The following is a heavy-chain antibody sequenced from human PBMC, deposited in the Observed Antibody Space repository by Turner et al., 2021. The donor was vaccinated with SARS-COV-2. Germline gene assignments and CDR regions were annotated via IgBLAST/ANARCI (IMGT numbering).Heavy chain of an antibody. D-gene: IGHD3-22*01. Sequence: EVHLVESGGGLVKPGGSLRLSCAASGFSFSSYTMDWVRQAPGKGLEWVSSISSSSSYIYYADSVKGRFTISRDNAKNSLYLQMNSLRAEDTAVFYCARQGDYYDSSGYYPDAFDIWGQGTMVTVSS. CDR1: GFSFSSYT. CDR2: ISSSSSYI. V-gene: IGHV3-21*01. CDR3: ARQGDYYDSSGYYPDAFDI. J-gene: IGHJ3*02.